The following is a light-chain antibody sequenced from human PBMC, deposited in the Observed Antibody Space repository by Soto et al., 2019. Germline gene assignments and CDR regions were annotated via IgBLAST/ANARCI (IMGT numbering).Light chain of an antibody. CDR1: QSISSY. J-gene: IGKJ1*01. CDR3: QQSYSTPRT. CDR2: AAS. V-gene: IGKV1-39*01. Sequence: DIQMTQSPSSLSASVGYRVTITCRSSQSISSYLNWYQQKPGKAPKLLIYAASSLQTGVPSRFSGSGSGTDFSLTISSLQPEDFSTYYCQQSYSTPRTFGQGTKADIK.